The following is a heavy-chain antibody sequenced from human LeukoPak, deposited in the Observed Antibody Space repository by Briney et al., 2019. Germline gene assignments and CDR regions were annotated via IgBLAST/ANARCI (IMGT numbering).Heavy chain of an antibody. V-gene: IGHV4-59*02. Sequence: GSLRLSCAVSGFSVSDKYMSWIRQPPGKGLEWIGYIYYSGSTNYNPSLKRRVTISVDSSKNQFSLKLSSVTAADTAVYYCARDKSGYCSGGSCYPWYFDLWGRGTLVTVSS. J-gene: IGHJ2*01. CDR3: ARDKSGYCSGGSCYPWYFDL. D-gene: IGHD2-15*01. CDR2: IYYSGST. CDR1: GFSVSDKY.